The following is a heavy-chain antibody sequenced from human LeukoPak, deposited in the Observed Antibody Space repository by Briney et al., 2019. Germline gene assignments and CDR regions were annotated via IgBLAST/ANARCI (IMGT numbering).Heavy chain of an antibody. J-gene: IGHJ3*02. CDR1: GYTFTSDD. D-gene: IGHD6-6*01. CDR2: MNPNSGNT. V-gene: IGHV1-8*01. Sequence: PGASVKVSCKASGYTFTSDDINWVRQATGQGLEWMGWMNPNSGNTGYAQKFQGRVTMTRNTSISTAYMELSSLRSEDTAVYYCARARIAARPPNAFDIWGQGTMVTVSS. CDR3: ARARIAARPPNAFDI.